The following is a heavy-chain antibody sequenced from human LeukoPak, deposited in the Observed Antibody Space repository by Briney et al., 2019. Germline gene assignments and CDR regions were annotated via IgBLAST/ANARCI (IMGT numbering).Heavy chain of an antibody. J-gene: IGHJ6*02. CDR3: ARERIRPDDYYYYYYGMDV. V-gene: IGHV4-30-4*01. Sequence: SETLSLTCTVSGGSLSSGDYYWSWIRQPPGKGLEWIGYIYYSGSTYYNPSLKSRVTISVDTSKNQFSLKLSSVTAADTAVYYCARERIRPDDYYYYYYGMDVWGQGTTVTVSS. CDR1: GGSLSSGDYY. CDR2: IYYSGST. D-gene: IGHD3-3*01.